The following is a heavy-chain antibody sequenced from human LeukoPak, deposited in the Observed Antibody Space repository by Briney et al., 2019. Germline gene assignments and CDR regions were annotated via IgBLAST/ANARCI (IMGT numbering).Heavy chain of an antibody. J-gene: IGHJ3*02. CDR2: IYYSGST. D-gene: IGHD1-26*01. CDR3: ARHEGGGATPGAFDI. V-gene: IGHV4-39*01. CDR1: GGSNSSSSYY. Sequence: PPETLPLTCTVSGGSNSSSSYYWGWIRQPPGKGLEWIGSIYYSGSTYYNPSLKSRVTISVDTSKNQFSLKLSSVTAADTAVYYCARHEGGGATPGAFDIWGQGTMVTVSS.